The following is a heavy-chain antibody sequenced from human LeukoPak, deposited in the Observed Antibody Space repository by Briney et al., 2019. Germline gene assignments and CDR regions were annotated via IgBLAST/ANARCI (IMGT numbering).Heavy chain of an antibody. J-gene: IGHJ4*02. D-gene: IGHD2-21*02. CDR2: IYTSGST. CDR1: GGSINSGNYY. V-gene: IGHV4-61*02. Sequence: SETLSLTCTVSGGSINSGNYYWSWIRQPAGKGLEWIGRIYTSGSTNYSPSLKSRLTISIDTSKNQFSLKLSSVTAADTAVYYCARGGYCGGDCYLYYWGQGTLVTVSS. CDR3: ARGGYCGGDCYLYY.